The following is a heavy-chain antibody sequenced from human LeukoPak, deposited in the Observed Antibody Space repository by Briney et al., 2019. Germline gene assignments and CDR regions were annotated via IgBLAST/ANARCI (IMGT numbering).Heavy chain of an antibody. CDR3: VRGYSFGPYGMDV. CDR1: GXPFSSYA. Sequence: GGSLRLSCSASGXPFSSYAMHWVRQAPGKGLDYVSAISDSGGSTYYADSVKGRFTISRDNSKNTLYLQMSSLRAEDTAVYFCVRGYSFGPYGMDVWGQGTTVTVSS. CDR2: ISDSGGST. D-gene: IGHD2-15*01. J-gene: IGHJ6*02. V-gene: IGHV3-64D*09.